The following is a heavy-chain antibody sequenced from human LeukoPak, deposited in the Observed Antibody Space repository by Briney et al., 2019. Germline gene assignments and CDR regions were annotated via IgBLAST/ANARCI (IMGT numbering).Heavy chain of an antibody. CDR1: GFTFSSYW. V-gene: IGHV3-74*01. Sequence: GGSLRLSCAASGFTFSSYWTHWVRQAPGKGLVWVSRINSDGSSTSYADSVKGRFTISRDNAKNTLYLQMNSLRAEDTAVYYCARRGRGYSYGFDYWGQGTLVTVSS. J-gene: IGHJ4*02. CDR2: INSDGSST. D-gene: IGHD5-18*01. CDR3: ARRGRGYSYGFDY.